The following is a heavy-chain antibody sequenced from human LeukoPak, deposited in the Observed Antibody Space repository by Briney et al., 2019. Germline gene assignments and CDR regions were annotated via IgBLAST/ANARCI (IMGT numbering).Heavy chain of an antibody. CDR1: GFTFSSYG. CDR3: AKEATYYYGSGSFSQPMDV. CDR2: ISYDGSNK. J-gene: IGHJ6*03. D-gene: IGHD3-10*01. V-gene: IGHV3-30*18. Sequence: GGSLRLSCAASGFTFSSYGMHWVRQAPGKGLEWVAVISYDGSNKYYADSVKGRFTISRDNSKNTLYLQMNSLRAEDTAVYYCAKEATYYYGSGSFSQPMDVWGKGTTVTVSS.